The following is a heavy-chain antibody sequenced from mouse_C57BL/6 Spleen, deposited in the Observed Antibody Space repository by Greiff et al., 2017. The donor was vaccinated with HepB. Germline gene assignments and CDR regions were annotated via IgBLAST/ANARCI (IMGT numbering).Heavy chain of an antibody. CDR2: INPSTGGT. V-gene: IGHV1-42*01. D-gene: IGHD1-1*01. CDR1: GYSFTGYY. J-gene: IGHJ4*01. CDR3: ARGEVYYYGSSYGYAMDY. Sequence: EVQLQESGPELVKPGASVKISCKASGYSFTGYYMNWVKQSPEKSLEWIGEINPSTGGTTYNQKFKAKATLTVDKSSSTAYMQLKSLTSEDSAVYYCARGEVYYYGSSYGYAMDYWGQGTSVTVSS.